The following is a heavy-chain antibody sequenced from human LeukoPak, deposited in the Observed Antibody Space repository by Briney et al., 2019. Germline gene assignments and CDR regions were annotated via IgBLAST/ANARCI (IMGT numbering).Heavy chain of an antibody. Sequence: SETLSLTCAVYGGSFSGYYWSWIRQPPGKGLEWIGSIYYSGSTYYNPSLKSRVTISVDTSKNQFSLKLSSVTAADTAVYYCAGTIFGVVRYWGQGTLVTVSP. CDR3: AGTIFGVVRY. CDR2: IYYSGST. J-gene: IGHJ4*02. CDR1: GGSFSGYY. D-gene: IGHD3-3*01. V-gene: IGHV4-34*01.